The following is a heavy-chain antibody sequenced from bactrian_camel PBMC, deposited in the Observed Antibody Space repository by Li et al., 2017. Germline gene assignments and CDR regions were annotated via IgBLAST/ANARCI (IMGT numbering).Heavy chain of an antibody. CDR2: IDGDGDGSDGRT. CDR1: GWDHTN. J-gene: IGHJ4*01. Sequence: EVQLVESGGGSVQAGESLTLSCVASGWDHTNIAGFRQAPGKERVPVATIDGDGDGSDGRTRYADSVKGRFTISRDNAKDTLYLQMNSLKIEDTAVYYCALGSSRQATMTARGKGTQVTVS. V-gene: IGHV3S40*01. D-gene: IGHD3*01.